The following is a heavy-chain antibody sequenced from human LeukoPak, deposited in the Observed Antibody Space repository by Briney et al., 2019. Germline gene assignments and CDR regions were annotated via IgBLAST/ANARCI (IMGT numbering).Heavy chain of an antibody. J-gene: IGHJ4*02. V-gene: IGHV3-48*02. Sequence: GGSLRLSCAASGFTFSSYSMNWVRQAPGKGLEWVSYISSSSSMIYYADSVKGRFTISRDNAKNSLYLQMNSLRDEDTAVYYCAKDNRNDYGDYFFDCWGQGTLVTVSS. CDR2: ISSSSSMI. CDR3: AKDNRNDYGDYFFDC. D-gene: IGHD4-17*01. CDR1: GFTFSSYS.